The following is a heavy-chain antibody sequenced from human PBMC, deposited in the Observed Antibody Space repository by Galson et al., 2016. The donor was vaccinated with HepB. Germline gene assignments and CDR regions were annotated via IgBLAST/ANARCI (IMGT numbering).Heavy chain of an antibody. D-gene: IGHD4-23*01. CDR3: ANNKASVGPFES. CDR1: GFTFSTYA. Sequence: SLRLSCAASGFTFSTYAMSWVRQAPGKGLEWVASISDSGTSTYYADSVQGRFTISRDNSKYTPYLQMNSLRVEDTAVYYCANNKASVGPFESWGQGTLVTVSS. CDR2: ISDSGTST. J-gene: IGHJ4*02. V-gene: IGHV3-23*01.